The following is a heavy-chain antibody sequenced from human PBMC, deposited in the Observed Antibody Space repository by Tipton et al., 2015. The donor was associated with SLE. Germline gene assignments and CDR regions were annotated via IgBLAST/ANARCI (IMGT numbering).Heavy chain of an antibody. J-gene: IGHJ4*02. V-gene: IGHV4-61*09. D-gene: IGHD6-13*01. CDR1: GGSMSSDTYY. CDR3: ASQGQQLGRFDS. CDR2: VSSRGSP. Sequence: TLSLTCTVSGGSMSSDTYYWSWIRQPAGKGLECIGHVSSRGSPTYHPSLKSRVTISVDTSKNQLSLKVTSVTAADTAVYYCASQGQQLGRFDSWGQGTLVTVSS.